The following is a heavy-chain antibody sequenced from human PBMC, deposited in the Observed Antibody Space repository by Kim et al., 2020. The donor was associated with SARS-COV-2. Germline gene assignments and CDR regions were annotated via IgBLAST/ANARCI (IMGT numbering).Heavy chain of an antibody. CDR2: MNPNSGNT. CDR3: ARGQILYGDYVFHVPLYYYYYRDV. J-gene: IGHJ6*03. CDR1: GYTFTSYD. Sequence: ASVKVSCKASGYTFTSYDINWVRQATGQGLEWMGWMNPNSGNTGYAQKFQGRVTMTRNTSISTAYMELSSLRSEDTAVYYCARGQILYGDYVFHVPLYYYYYRDVWGKGTTVTVSS. V-gene: IGHV1-8*01. D-gene: IGHD4-17*01.